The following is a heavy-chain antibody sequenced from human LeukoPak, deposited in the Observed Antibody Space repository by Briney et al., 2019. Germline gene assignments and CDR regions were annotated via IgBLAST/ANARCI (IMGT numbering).Heavy chain of an antibody. CDR2: ISAYNGNT. CDR3: ARDLGSGSLHY. CDR1: GYTFTSYG. J-gene: IGHJ4*02. V-gene: IGHV1-18*01. D-gene: IGHD1-26*01. Sequence: ASVKVSCKASGYTFTSYGISWVRQAPGQGLEWMGWISAYNGNTNYAQKLQGRVTITRDTSASTAYIDLSSLRSEDTAVYYYARDLGSGSLHYWGQGTLVTVSS.